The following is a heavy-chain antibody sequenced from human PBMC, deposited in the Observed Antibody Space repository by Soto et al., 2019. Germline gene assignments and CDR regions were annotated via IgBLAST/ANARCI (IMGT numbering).Heavy chain of an antibody. J-gene: IGHJ5*02. Sequence: QVQLVQSGAEVKKPGASVKVSCKASGYTFTSYGISWVRQAPGQGLEWMGWISAYNGNTNYAQKLQGRVTMTTDTSSNTAYRGLRSLRSDDTAVYYCARVVVDYGSGTAMWGWFDPWGQGTLVTVSS. CDR1: GYTFTSYG. CDR3: ARVVVDYGSGTAMWGWFDP. D-gene: IGHD3-10*01. V-gene: IGHV1-18*01. CDR2: ISAYNGNT.